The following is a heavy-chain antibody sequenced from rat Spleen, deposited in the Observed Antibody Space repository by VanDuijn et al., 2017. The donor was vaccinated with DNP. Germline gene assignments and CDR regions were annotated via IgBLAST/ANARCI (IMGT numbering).Heavy chain of an antibody. Sequence: EVQLVESGGGLVQPGRSMKLSCVASGFIFSSFPMAWVRQAPTKGLEWVATISTSGDSTYYRDSVKGRFTISRDKTEPTLYLKMNSLRSEDTATYYCTRIPGYPYLYFDFWGPGTMVTVSS. D-gene: IGHD1-4*01. CDR2: ISTSGDST. CDR1: GFIFSSFP. J-gene: IGHJ1*01. CDR3: TRIPGYPYLYFDF. V-gene: IGHV5-46*01.